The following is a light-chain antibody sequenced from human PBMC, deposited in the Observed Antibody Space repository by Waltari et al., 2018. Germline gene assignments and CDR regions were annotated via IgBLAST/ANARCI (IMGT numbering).Light chain of an antibody. CDR2: EVR. V-gene: IGLV2-8*01. J-gene: IGLJ1*01. CDR3: TSDAEGNNFYV. Sequence: QSALTQPPSASGSPGQSVTISCTGTSSDVGAYARFSWYPQPPGKAPKLLIYEVRKRPSGVPGRFSGSRSGNTASLTVSGLQAEDEADYYCTSDAEGNNFYVFGTGTKVTVL. CDR1: SSDVGAYAR.